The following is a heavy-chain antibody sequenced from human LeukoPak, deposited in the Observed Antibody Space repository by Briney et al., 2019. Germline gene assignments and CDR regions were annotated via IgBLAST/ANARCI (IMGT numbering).Heavy chain of an antibody. D-gene: IGHD3-3*01. CDR1: GFTFSSYS. CDR3: ARDRIGDFWSGSNYYYFDY. Sequence: GGSLRLSCAASGFTFSSYSMNWVRQAPGKGLEWVSSISNSSSYIYYADSVKGRFTISRDNDKNSLYVQMNSLRAEDTAVYYCARDRIGDFWSGSNYYYFDYWGQGTLVTVSS. J-gene: IGHJ4*02. CDR2: ISNSSSYI. V-gene: IGHV3-21*01.